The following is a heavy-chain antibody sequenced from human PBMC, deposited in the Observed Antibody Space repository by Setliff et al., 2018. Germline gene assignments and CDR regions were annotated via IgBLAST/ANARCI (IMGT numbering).Heavy chain of an antibody. J-gene: IGHJ1*01. D-gene: IGHD5-12*01. Sequence: GASVKGLCKASGYNFKTYAISWVRQAPGQGLEWMGFISLYDGHTNYAQNFQGRLTVTTDTSTSTAYMELSSLRFDDTAVYYCARGNPAERYEYWGQGTLVTVSS. V-gene: IGHV1-18*01. CDR1: GYNFKTYA. CDR3: ARGNPAERYEY. CDR2: ISLYDGHT.